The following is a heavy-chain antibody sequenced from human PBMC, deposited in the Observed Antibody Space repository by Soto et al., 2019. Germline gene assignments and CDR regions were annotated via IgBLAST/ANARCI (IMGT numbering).Heavy chain of an antibody. D-gene: IGHD2-8*01. J-gene: IGHJ6*02. Sequence: EASVKVSCKASGYTFTSYDINWVRQATGQGLEWMGWMNPNSGNTGYAQKFQGRVTMTRNTSISTAYMELSSLRSEDTAVYYCARGGDIYCTNCYGMDVWGQGTTVTVSS. V-gene: IGHV1-8*01. CDR2: MNPNSGNT. CDR3: ARGGDIYCTNCYGMDV. CDR1: GYTFTSYD.